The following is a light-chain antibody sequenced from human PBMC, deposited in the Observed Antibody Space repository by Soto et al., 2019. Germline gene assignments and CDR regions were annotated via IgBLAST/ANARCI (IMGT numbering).Light chain of an antibody. J-gene: IGLJ3*02. CDR3: AAWDDSLHGWV. Sequence: QSVLTQPPSASGTPGQRVTISCSGSISNIGSNTVNWYQQLPGTAPKLLIYSHNQRPSGVPDRGAGSKYGTSASLAISGLQSEDEADYYCAAWDDSLHGWVFGGGNQLTVI. CDR1: ISNIGSNT. CDR2: SHN. V-gene: IGLV1-44*01.